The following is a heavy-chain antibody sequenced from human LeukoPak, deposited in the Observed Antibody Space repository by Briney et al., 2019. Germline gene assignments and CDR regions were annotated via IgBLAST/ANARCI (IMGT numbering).Heavy chain of an antibody. Sequence: GGSLRLSRAASGFTFNDHAMHWVRQAPGKGLEWVSALSWNSGSIDYADSVKGRFTISRDNAKNSLYLQMNSLRAEDTALYYCAKGPGMATVKRYLDYWGQGTLVTVSS. J-gene: IGHJ4*02. V-gene: IGHV3-9*01. CDR2: LSWNSGSI. CDR1: GFTFNDHA. CDR3: AKGPGMATVKRYLDY. D-gene: IGHD5-24*01.